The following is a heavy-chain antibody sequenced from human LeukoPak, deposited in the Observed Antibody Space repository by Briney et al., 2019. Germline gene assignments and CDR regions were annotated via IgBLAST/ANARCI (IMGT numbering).Heavy chain of an antibody. Sequence: ASVKVSCKSSGYTFNSYGITWVRQAPGQGLEWMGIINSRGGSNTYAQKFQGRVTMTRDMSTSTVYMELSSLRSEDTAVYSCARGRHYYDSSDYYYEGDAFDIWGQGTMVTVSS. CDR2: INSRGGSN. CDR1: GYTFNSYG. V-gene: IGHV1-46*02. J-gene: IGHJ3*02. D-gene: IGHD3-22*01. CDR3: ARGRHYYDSSDYYYEGDAFDI.